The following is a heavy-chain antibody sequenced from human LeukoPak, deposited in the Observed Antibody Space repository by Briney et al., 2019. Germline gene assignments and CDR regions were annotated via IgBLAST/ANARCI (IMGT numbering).Heavy chain of an antibody. Sequence: GGSLRLSCAASGFTFSSYATHWVRQAPGKGLEWVAVISNDGSNKYYADSVKGRFTISRDNSKNTLYLQMNSLRAEDTAVYYCARDAYYGSGSYYHHHDYWGQGTLVTVSS. V-gene: IGHV3-30-3*01. CDR2: ISNDGSNK. CDR1: GFTFSSYA. CDR3: ARDAYYGSGSYYHHHDY. D-gene: IGHD3-10*01. J-gene: IGHJ4*02.